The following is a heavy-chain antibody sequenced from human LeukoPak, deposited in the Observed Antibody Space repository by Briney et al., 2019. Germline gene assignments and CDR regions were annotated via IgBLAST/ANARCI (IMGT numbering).Heavy chain of an antibody. CDR3: AKRYTGYEGHYYFDY. CDR1: GFTFSSYG. D-gene: IGHD5-12*01. V-gene: IGHV3-23*01. J-gene: IGHJ4*02. Sequence: GGSLRLSCAASGFTFSSYGMSWVRQAPGKGLEWVSAISGSGGSTFYADSVKGRFTISRDNSKNTLYLQMNSLRAEDTAAYYCAKRYTGYEGHYYFDYWGPGTLVTVSS. CDR2: ISGSGGST.